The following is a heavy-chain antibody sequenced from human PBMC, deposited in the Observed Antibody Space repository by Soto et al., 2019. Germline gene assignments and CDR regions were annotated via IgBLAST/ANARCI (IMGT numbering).Heavy chain of an antibody. V-gene: IGHV1-2*04. D-gene: IGHD1-26*01. Sequence: ASVKVSCKASGYTFTGYYMHWVRQAPGQGLEWMGWINPNSGGTNYAQKFQGWVTMTSVTSISTAYMELSRLRSDDTAVYYCARDRGELDAFDIWGQGTMVTVSS. J-gene: IGHJ3*02. CDR1: GYTFTGYY. CDR2: INPNSGGT. CDR3: ARDRGELDAFDI.